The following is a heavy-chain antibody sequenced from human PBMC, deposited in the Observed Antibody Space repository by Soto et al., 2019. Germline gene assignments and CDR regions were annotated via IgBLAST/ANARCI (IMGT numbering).Heavy chain of an antibody. V-gene: IGHV3-48*03. CDR2: ISSSGSTI. Sequence: GGSLRLSCAASGFTFSSYEMNWVRQAPGKGLEWVSYISSSGSTIYYADSVKGRFTISRDNAKNSLYLQMNSLRAEDTAVYYCATQFERWLQDHFFDYWGQGTLVTVSS. CDR1: GFTFSSYE. D-gene: IGHD5-12*01. J-gene: IGHJ4*02. CDR3: ATQFERWLQDHFFDY.